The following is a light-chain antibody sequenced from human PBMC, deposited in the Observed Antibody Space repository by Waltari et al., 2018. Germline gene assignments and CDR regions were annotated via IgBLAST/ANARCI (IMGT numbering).Light chain of an antibody. CDR2: GGS. J-gene: IGKJ4*01. CDR1: SVFRRYTKKNL. Sequence: SVFRRYTKKNLLTGYQQKAGQPPTLLIYGGSTRESGVPDRFTGSVSGTDFTLTISSLQAEDVAVYYCQQYYSNPLTFGGGTTVEIK. CDR3: QQYYSNPLT. V-gene: IGKV4-1*01.